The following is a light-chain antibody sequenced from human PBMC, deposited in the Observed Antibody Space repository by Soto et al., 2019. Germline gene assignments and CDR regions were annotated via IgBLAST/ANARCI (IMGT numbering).Light chain of an antibody. J-gene: IGLJ1*01. Sequence: QSALTQPASVSGSPGQSITISCTGTSNDVGGYNYVSWYQQHPGKAPKVIIYDVNYRPSGVSDRFSGSKSGNTASLTISGLQAEDEADYYCSSYTTGSLYVFGTGTKLTVL. V-gene: IGLV2-14*01. CDR3: SSYTTGSLYV. CDR2: DVN. CDR1: SNDVGGYNY.